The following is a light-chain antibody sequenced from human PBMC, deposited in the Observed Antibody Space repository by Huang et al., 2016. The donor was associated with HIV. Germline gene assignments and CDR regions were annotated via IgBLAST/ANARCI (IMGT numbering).Light chain of an antibody. J-gene: IGKJ4*01. V-gene: IGKV3-11*01. Sequence: EIVLTQSPATLSLSPGERATLSCRASQSVNSFLAWYQHKPGQAPRLLIYDASNRATGIPAMFSRSGSGTDFTLTISSLEPEDFAVYYCQQRSNWPPHTFGGGTKVEIK. CDR1: QSVNSF. CDR2: DAS. CDR3: QQRSNWPPHT.